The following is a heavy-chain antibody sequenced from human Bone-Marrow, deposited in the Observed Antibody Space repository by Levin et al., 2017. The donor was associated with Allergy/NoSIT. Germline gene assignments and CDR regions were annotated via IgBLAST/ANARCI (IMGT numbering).Heavy chain of an antibody. Sequence: PGESLKISCEASGYNFTTDWIGWVRQMPGKGLEWMGMIFPGDSDTRYGPSFQGQVIISDDRSITTAYLQWSSLKASDTAMYFCVRLNSDWYFDLWGRGTLVIVSS. CDR2: IFPGDSDT. V-gene: IGHV5-51*01. CDR1: GYNFTTDW. CDR3: VRLNSDWYFDL. J-gene: IGHJ2*01. D-gene: IGHD3-10*01.